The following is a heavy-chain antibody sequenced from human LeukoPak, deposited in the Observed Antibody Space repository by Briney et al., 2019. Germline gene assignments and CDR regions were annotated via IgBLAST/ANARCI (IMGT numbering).Heavy chain of an antibody. CDR2: IRSKAYGGTT. Sequence: GGSLRLSCTASGFTFGDYAMSWFRQAPGKGLEWVGFIRSKAYGGTTEYAASVKGRFTISRDDFKSIAYLQMNSLKTEDTAVYYCTRGKYSGSWYEGIDYWGQGTLVTVSS. CDR3: TRGKYSGSWYEGIDY. CDR1: GFTFGDYA. V-gene: IGHV3-49*03. J-gene: IGHJ4*02. D-gene: IGHD6-13*01.